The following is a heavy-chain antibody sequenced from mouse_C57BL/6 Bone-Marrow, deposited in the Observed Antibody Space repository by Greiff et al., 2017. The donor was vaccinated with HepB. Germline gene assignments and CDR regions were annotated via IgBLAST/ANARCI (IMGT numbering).Heavy chain of an antibody. CDR3: AREVYYDYDGFAY. V-gene: IGHV1-69*01. J-gene: IGHJ3*01. CDR2: IDPSDSYT. D-gene: IGHD2-4*01. Sequence: VQLQQPGAELVMPGASVKLSCKASGYTFTSYWMHWVKQRPGQGLEWIGEIDPSDSYTNYNQKFKGKSTLTVDKSSSTAYMQLSSLTSEDSAVYYCAREVYYDYDGFAYWGQGTLVTVSP. CDR1: GYTFTSYW.